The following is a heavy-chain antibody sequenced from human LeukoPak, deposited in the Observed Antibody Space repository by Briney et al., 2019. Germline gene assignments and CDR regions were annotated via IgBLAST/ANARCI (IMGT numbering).Heavy chain of an antibody. J-gene: IGHJ3*02. CDR2: IKSKADGGTT. CDR1: GFTFSNAW. D-gene: IGHD6-19*01. V-gene: IGHV3-15*01. CDR3: TTDLIAVAGSLTDAFDI. Sequence: GGSLRLSCAVSGFTFSNAWMSWVRQAPGKGLEWVGRIKSKADGGTTDYAAPVKGRFTISRDDSKNTLYLQMNSLKTEDTAVYYCTTDLIAVAGSLTDAFDIWGQGTMVTVSS.